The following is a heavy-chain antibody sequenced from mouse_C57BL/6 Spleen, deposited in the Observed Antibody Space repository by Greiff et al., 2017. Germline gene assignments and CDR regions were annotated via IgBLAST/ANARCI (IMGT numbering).Heavy chain of an antibody. CDR3: ARGEAMDY. CDR1: GYTFTNYW. CDR2: IYPGGGYT. V-gene: IGHV1-63*01. Sequence: QVQLKESGAELVRPGTSVKMSCKASGYTFTNYWIGWAKQRPGHGLEWIGDIYPGGGYTNYTEKFKGKATLTADKSSSTAYMQFSSLTSDDSAIYYCARGEAMDYWGQGTSVTVSS. J-gene: IGHJ4*01.